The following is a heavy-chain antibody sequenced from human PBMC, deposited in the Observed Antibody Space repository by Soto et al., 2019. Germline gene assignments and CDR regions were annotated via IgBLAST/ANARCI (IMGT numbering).Heavy chain of an antibody. CDR2: ISSTSTTL. Sequence: GGSLRLSCVVSGFNFRSYSMNWVRQAPGKGLEWISYISSTSTTLYYADSVKGRFTISRDTDQKSLFLQMNSLRAEDTAVYYCVRDSGDYPDYWGQGTQVTVSS. CDR3: VRDSGDYPDY. V-gene: IGHV3-48*01. J-gene: IGHJ4*02. D-gene: IGHD4-17*01. CDR1: GFNFRSYS.